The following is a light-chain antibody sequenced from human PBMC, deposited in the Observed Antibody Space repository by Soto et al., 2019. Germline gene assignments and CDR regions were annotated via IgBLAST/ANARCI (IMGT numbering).Light chain of an antibody. CDR3: QKYSSVPV. J-gene: IGKJ3*01. V-gene: IGKV1-27*01. Sequence: DIQMTQSPTSLSASVGDRVTITCRASQGIRNFVAWYQQKPGKAPKLLIYEVSTLQSGVPSRFSGSGSGTDFTLTINSLQPEDVATYYCQKYSSVPVFGPGTKVEIK. CDR1: QGIRNF. CDR2: EVS.